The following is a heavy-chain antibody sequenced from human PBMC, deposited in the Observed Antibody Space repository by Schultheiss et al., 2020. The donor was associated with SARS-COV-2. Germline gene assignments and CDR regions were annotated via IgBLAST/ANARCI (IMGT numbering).Heavy chain of an antibody. J-gene: IGHJ4*02. V-gene: IGHV3-7*03. CDR1: GFTFSTYW. CDR3: ARVRGWYGLFDF. CDR2: INQDGREM. Sequence: GGSLRLTCAVSGFTFSTYWMTWVRQAPGKGLEWVANINQDGREMYYVDSVKGRVTISRDDTKNTLYLQINSLRVEDTAVYYGARVRGWYGLFDFWGQGTQFTVAS. D-gene: IGHD6-19*01.